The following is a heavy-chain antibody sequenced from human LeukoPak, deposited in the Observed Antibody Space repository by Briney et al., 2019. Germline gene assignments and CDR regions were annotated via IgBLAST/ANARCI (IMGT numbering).Heavy chain of an antibody. Sequence: ASVKVSCKASGYIFTGYFIHWVRQAPGQGLEWMGWINPSTGDTNYAQKFQGRVTMARDMSINTAYMDLISLRSDDTAVFYCARDRRVTLAGPDALDIWGQGTTVTVSS. CDR2: INPSTGDT. CDR3: ARDRRVTLAGPDALDI. CDR1: GYIFTGYF. D-gene: IGHD6-19*01. J-gene: IGHJ3*02. V-gene: IGHV1-2*02.